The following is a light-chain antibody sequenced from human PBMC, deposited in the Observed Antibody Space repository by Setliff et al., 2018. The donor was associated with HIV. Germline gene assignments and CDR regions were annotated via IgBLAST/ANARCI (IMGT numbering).Light chain of an antibody. J-gene: IGLJ1*01. Sequence: QSVLTQPASVSGSPGQSITISCTGTISDVGSYNLVSWYQQHPGKAPKLMIYDVSNRPSGVSNRFSGSKSGNTASLTISGLQAEDEADYYCSSYTSSSSYVFGTGTKVTVL. V-gene: IGLV2-14*02. CDR3: SSYTSSSSYV. CDR2: DVS. CDR1: ISDVGSYNL.